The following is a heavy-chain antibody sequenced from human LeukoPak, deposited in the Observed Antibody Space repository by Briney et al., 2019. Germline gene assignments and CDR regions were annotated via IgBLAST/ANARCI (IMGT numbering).Heavy chain of an antibody. V-gene: IGHV3-20*04. D-gene: IGHD5-18*01. CDR2: INWDGGST. J-gene: IGHJ4*02. Sequence: PGGSLRLSCAASGFTFGNYGMSWVRQAPGKGLEWVSGINWDGGSTGYADSVEGRFTISRDNSKNSLYLQMISLTTEDTALYYCAKDGLHRHNYGYYFDSWGQGTLVTVSS. CDR1: GFTFGNYG. CDR3: AKDGLHRHNYGYYFDS.